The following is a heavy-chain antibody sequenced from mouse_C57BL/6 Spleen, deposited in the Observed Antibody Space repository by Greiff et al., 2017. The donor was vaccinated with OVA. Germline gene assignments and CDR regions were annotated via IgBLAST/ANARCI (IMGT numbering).Heavy chain of an antibody. CDR3: AKAVYDYDAMDY. J-gene: IGHJ4*01. CDR2: ICSGSSTI. CDR1: GFTFSDYG. D-gene: IGHD1-1*01. Sequence: VMPVESGGGLVKPGGSLKLSCAASGFTFSDYGMHWVRQAPEKGLEWVAYICSGSSTIYYADTVKGRFTICRDKTKNTLFRQMSSRRSEDTAVYYCAKAVYDYDAMDYWGQGTSVTVSS. V-gene: IGHV5-17*01.